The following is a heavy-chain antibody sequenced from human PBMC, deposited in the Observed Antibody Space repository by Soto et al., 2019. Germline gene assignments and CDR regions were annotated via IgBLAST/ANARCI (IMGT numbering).Heavy chain of an antibody. D-gene: IGHD3-3*01. J-gene: IGHJ4*02. CDR3: AKDILRFLEWFFDATEFDY. CDR1: GFTFSSYG. CDR2: ISYDGSNK. V-gene: IGHV3-30*18. Sequence: GGSLRLSCAASGFTFSSYGMHWVRQAPGKGLEWVAVISYDGSNKYYADSVKGRFTISRDNSKNTLYLQMNSLRAEDTAVYYCAKDILRFLEWFFDATEFDYWGQGTLVTVSS.